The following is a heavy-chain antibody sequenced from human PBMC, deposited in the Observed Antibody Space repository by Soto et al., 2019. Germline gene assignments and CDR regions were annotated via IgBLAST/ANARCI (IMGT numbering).Heavy chain of an antibody. Sequence: SQTLSLTCAISGDSVSSNSAAWNWFRQSPSRGLEWLGRTYYRSKWSSDYEVSVKSRIRINPDTSKNQFSLQLNSVTPEDTAVNFCSRGRSSGNYYPWGQGTLVTVSS. CDR3: SRGRSSGNYYP. J-gene: IGHJ5*02. CDR2: TYYRSKWSS. CDR1: GDSVSSNSAA. D-gene: IGHD3-10*01. V-gene: IGHV6-1*01.